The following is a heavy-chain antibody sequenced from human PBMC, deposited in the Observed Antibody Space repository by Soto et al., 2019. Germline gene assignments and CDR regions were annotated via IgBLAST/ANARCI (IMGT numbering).Heavy chain of an antibody. CDR3: ARHPRSQQPLDY. D-gene: IGHD6-13*01. Sequence: QLQLQESGPGLVKPSETLSLTCTVSGGSISSSSYYWGWIRQPPGKGLEWIGSIYYSGSTYYNPSLKSRVTISVDTSKNQFSLKLSSVTAADTAVYYCARHPRSQQPLDYWGQGTLVTVSS. V-gene: IGHV4-39*01. CDR1: GGSISSSSYY. J-gene: IGHJ4*02. CDR2: IYYSGST.